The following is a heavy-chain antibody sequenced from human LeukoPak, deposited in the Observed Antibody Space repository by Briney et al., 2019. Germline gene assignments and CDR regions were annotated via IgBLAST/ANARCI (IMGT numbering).Heavy chain of an antibody. V-gene: IGHV3-9*01. CDR3: AKELGAYCGGDCYSPFQH. CDR1: GFTFDDYA. D-gene: IGHD2-21*02. Sequence: GGSLRLSCAASGFTFDDYAMHWVRQAPGKGLEWVSGISWNSGSIGYADSVKGRFTISRDNAKNSLYLQMNSLRAEDTALYYCAKELGAYCGGDCYSPFQHWGQGTLVTVSS. CDR2: ISWNSGSI. J-gene: IGHJ1*01.